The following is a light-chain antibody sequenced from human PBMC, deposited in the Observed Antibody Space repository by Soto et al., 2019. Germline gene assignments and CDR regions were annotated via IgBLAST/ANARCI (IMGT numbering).Light chain of an antibody. CDR1: QSVSSN. CDR2: GAS. J-gene: IGKJ1*01. V-gene: IGKV3-15*01. Sequence: EVVMTQSPATLSVSLGDRATRSCMASQSVSSNLAWYQQKPGQGPRLLIYGASTRATGIPARFSGSGSGTEFTLTISSLQPDDFATYYCQHYNSYSEAFGQGTKVDI. CDR3: QHYNSYSEA.